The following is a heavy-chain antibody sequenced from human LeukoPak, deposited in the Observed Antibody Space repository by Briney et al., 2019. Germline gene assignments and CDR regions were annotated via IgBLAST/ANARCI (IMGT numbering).Heavy chain of an antibody. J-gene: IGHJ4*02. D-gene: IGHD6-13*01. V-gene: IGHV4-38-2*02. CDR2: IYHSGST. CDR3: ARGPGGSWSPHYFDY. Sequence: SETLSLTCSVSGYAIRSIYYWGWIRQPPGQGLEWIGNIYHSGSTYYNPSLQSRVTIFVDMSKNQISLKLSSVTAADTAVYYCARGPGGSWSPHYFDYWGQGTLVTVSS. CDR1: GYAIRSIYY.